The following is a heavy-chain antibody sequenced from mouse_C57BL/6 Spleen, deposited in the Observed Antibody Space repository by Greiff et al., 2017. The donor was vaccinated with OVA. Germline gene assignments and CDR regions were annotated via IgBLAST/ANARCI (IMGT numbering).Heavy chain of an antibody. CDR2: IYPGSGST. J-gene: IGHJ2*01. CDR3: ARGAIYYDYDVRGFDY. V-gene: IGHV1-55*01. D-gene: IGHD2-4*01. CDR1: GYTFTSYW. Sequence: QVQLKQPGAELVKPGASVKMSCKASGYTFTSYWITWVKQRPGQGLEWIGDIYPGSGSTNYNEKFKSKATLTVDTSSSTAYMQLSSLTSEDSAVYYCARGAIYYDYDVRGFDYWGQGTTLTVSS.